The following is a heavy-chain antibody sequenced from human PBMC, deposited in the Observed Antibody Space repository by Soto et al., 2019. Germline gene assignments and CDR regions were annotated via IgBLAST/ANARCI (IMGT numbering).Heavy chain of an antibody. CDR2: ISSSSSYI. J-gene: IGHJ4*02. D-gene: IGHD2-15*01. CDR1: GFTFSSYS. CDR3: ARGPYCSGGSCPSPFDY. V-gene: IGHV3-21*01. Sequence: PGGSLRLSCAASGFTFSSYSMNWVRQAPGKEQEWVSSISSSSSYIYYADSVKGRFTISRDNAKNSLYLQMNSLRAEDTAVYYCARGPYCSGGSCPSPFDYWGQGTLVTVSS.